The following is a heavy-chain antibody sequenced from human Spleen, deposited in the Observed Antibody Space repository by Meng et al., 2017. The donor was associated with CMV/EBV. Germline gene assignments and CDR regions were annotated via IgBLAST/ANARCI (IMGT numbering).Heavy chain of an antibody. CDR1: GGSISSSSYF. CDR3: AYKRGYYYYGMDV. D-gene: IGHD1-14*01. CDR2: IYYSGSP. Sequence: SETLSLTCTVSGGSISSSSYFWGWIRQPPGKGLGWIGRIYYSGSPSYNPSLKSRVTISADTSKNQFSLKLSSVTAADTAVYYCAYKRGYYYYGMDVWGQGTTVTVSS. J-gene: IGHJ6*02. V-gene: IGHV4-39*01.